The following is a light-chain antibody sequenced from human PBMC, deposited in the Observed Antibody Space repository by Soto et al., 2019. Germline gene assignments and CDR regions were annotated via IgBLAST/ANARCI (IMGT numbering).Light chain of an antibody. J-gene: IGKJ1*01. CDR2: WAS. CDR3: QQYCSSPWT. V-gene: IGKV4-1*01. CDR1: QSVLYSSSNKNY. Sequence: DIVMTQSPDSLAVSLGERATINCRSSQSVLYSSSNKNYLAWYQQKPGQHPKLLIYWASTRESGVPDRFSGSGSGTDFTLTISSLQAEDVAVYYCQQYCSSPWTFGQGTKVEIK.